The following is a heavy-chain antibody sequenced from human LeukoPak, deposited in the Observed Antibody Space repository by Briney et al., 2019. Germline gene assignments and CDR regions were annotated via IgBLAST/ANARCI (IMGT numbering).Heavy chain of an antibody. CDR2: IYRDGSS. CDR1: GLSVSSNY. CDR3: ARLIAAADHFDY. D-gene: IGHD6-13*01. J-gene: IGHJ4*02. V-gene: IGHV3-66*01. Sequence: GGSLRLSCVASGLSVSSNYMSWVRQAPGKGLEWVSVIYRDGSSYYAESVKGRFTISRDNSKNTLYIQMNSLRAEDTAVYYCARLIAAADHFDYWGQGTLVTVSS.